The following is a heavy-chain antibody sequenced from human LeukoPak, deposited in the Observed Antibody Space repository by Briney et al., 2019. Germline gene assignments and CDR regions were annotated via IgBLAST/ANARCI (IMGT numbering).Heavy chain of an antibody. CDR2: ISYDGSNK. D-gene: IGHD2-21*02. CDR3: ARAGGDGAFDI. V-gene: IGHV3-30-3*01. Sequence: GGSLRLSCAASGFTFSSSAMHWVRQAPGKGLEWVAVISYDGSNKYYADSVKGRFTISRDNSKNTLYLQMNSLRAEDTAVYYCARAGGDGAFDIWGQGTMVTVSS. CDR1: GFTFSSSA. J-gene: IGHJ3*02.